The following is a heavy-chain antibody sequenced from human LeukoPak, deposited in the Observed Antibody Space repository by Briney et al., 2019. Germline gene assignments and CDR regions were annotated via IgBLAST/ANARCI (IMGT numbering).Heavy chain of an antibody. CDR3: ARKQVEPDRYFDY. CDR2: INTDTGNP. Sequence: ASVKVSCKASGYTLTGHNIHWVRQAPGQGLEWMGWINTDTGNPTYAQGFTGRFVFSLDTSVSTAFLQISSLEAEDTAIYYCARKQVEPDRYFDYWGQGSLVTVSS. CDR1: GYTLTGHN. V-gene: IGHV7-4-1*02. D-gene: IGHD1-14*01. J-gene: IGHJ4*02.